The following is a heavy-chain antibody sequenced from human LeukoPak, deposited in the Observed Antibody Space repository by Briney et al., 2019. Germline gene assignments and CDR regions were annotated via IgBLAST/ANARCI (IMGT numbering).Heavy chain of an antibody. V-gene: IGHV3-9*01. CDR1: GFTFDDYA. J-gene: IGHJ4*02. CDR3: ASSTSLGSSRY. CDR2: INWNSDDI. Sequence: GRSLRLSCAASGFTFDDYAMHWIRQAPGKGLEWVSGINWNSDDIGYADSVKGRFTISRDNAKNSLYLQMNSLRAEDTALYYCASSTSLGSSRYWGQGTLVTVSS. D-gene: IGHD6-13*01.